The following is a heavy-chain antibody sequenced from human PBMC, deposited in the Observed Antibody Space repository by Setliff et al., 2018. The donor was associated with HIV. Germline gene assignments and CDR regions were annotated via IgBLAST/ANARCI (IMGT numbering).Heavy chain of an antibody. Sequence: SETLSLTCTVSGGSISSGSYYWSWIRQPAGKGLEWIGRIHTSGSSSYNPSLKSRVIISLDTSKNQISLKLNSVTAADTAVYYCARDLLGSSSLVDYWGQGTLVTVS. CDR3: ARDLLGSSSLVDY. CDR1: GGSISSGSYY. CDR2: IHTSGSS. J-gene: IGHJ4*02. V-gene: IGHV4-61*02. D-gene: IGHD6-6*01.